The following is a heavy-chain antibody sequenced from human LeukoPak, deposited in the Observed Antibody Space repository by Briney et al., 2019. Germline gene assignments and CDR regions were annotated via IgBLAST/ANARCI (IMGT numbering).Heavy chain of an antibody. CDR3: ARDCGGDCYPSNDAFDI. J-gene: IGHJ3*02. CDR2: IYYSGST. CDR1: GGSISSYY. D-gene: IGHD2-21*02. V-gene: IGHV4-59*01. Sequence: SETLSLTCTVSGGSISSYYWSWIRQPPGKGLEWIGYIYYSGSTNYNPSLKSRVTISVDTSKNQFSLKLSSVTAADTAEYYCARDCGGDCYPSNDAFDIWGQGTMVTVSS.